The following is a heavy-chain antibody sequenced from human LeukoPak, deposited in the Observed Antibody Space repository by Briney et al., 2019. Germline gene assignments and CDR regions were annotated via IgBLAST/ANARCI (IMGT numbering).Heavy chain of an antibody. CDR3: ARGDGYDFSGFDY. V-gene: IGHV3-53*01. J-gene: IGHJ4*02. D-gene: IGHD5-24*01. Sequence: GGSLRLSCAASGFTVSSNYMSWVRQAPGKGLEWVSVIYSGGSTYYADSVKGRFTISRDNSKNTLYLQVNSLRAEDTAVYYCARGDGYDFSGFDYWGQGTLVTVSS. CDR1: GFTVSSNY. CDR2: IYSGGST.